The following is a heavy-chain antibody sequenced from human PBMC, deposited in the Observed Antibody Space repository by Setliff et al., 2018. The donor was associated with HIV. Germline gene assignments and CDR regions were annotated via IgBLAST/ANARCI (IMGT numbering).Heavy chain of an antibody. Sequence: PSETLSLTCTVSGDSIGSSSYYWAWIRQPPGKGLEWIGSIYYSGSTYYNPSLKSRVTISVDTSKNQFSLKLSSVTAADTAVYYCARPSYSSGWYYNYWGQGTLVTVSS. V-gene: IGHV4-39*01. CDR2: IYYSGST. CDR3: ARPSYSSGWYYNY. CDR1: GDSIGSSSYY. J-gene: IGHJ4*02. D-gene: IGHD6-19*01.